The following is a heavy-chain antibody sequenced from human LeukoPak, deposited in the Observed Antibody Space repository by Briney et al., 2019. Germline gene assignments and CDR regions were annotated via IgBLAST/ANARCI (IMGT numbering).Heavy chain of an antibody. V-gene: IGHV4-61*02. J-gene: IGHJ4*02. CDR1: GGSISSGSYY. CDR2: IYTSGST. Sequence: SQTLSLTCTVSGGSISSGSYYWSWIRQPAGKGLEWIGRIYTSGSTNYNPSLKSRVTISVDTSKNQFSLKLSSVTAADTAVYYCARVSWDYYGSGSYNHYFDYWGQGTLVTVSS. CDR3: ARVSWDYYGSGSYNHYFDY. D-gene: IGHD3-10*01.